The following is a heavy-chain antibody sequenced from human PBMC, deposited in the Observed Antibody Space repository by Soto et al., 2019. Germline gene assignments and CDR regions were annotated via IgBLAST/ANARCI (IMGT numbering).Heavy chain of an antibody. D-gene: IGHD6-6*01. CDR2: INPSGGST. J-gene: IGHJ6*03. V-gene: IGHV1-46*03. CDR3: ASPSSRPTHYYYYMDV. CDR1: GYTFTSYY. Sequence: ASVKVSCKASGYTFTSYYMHWVRQAPGQGLEWMGIINPSGGSTSYAQKFQGGVTMTRDTSTSTVYMELSSLRSEDTAVYYCASPSSRPTHYYYYMDVWGKGTTVTVSS.